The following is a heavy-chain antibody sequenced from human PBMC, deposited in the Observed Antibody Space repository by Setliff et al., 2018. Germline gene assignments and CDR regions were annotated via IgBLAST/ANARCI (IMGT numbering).Heavy chain of an antibody. V-gene: IGHV1-69*13. Sequence: SVKVSCKTSRGTFSNYAVSWVRQAPGQGLEWMGGTTPIFTTANYAQKFQGRVTITADESTSTAYMELSSLKSEDTAVYYCARSPFPVDTVMVTTFDSWGQGTLVTVSS. CDR3: ARSPFPVDTVMVTTFDS. D-gene: IGHD5-18*01. CDR2: TTPIFTTA. J-gene: IGHJ4*02. CDR1: RGTFSNYA.